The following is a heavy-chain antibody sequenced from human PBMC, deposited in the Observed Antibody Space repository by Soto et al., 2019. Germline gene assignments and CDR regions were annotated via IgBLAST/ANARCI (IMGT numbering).Heavy chain of an antibody. D-gene: IGHD5-18*01. CDR1: GFSLSTSGVG. Sequence: QITLKESGPTLVKPTQTLTLTCTFSGFSLSTSGVGVGWIRQPPGKALEWLALIYWDDDKRYSPSLKSRLTXTXXTSKNQVVLTMTNMDPVDTATYYCAHRRIQLWFDYWGQGTLVTVSS. J-gene: IGHJ4*02. CDR3: AHRRIQLWFDY. V-gene: IGHV2-5*02. CDR2: IYWDDDK.